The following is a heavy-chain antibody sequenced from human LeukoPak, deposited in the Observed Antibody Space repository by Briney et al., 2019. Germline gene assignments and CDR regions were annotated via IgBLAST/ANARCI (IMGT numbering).Heavy chain of an antibody. J-gene: IGHJ4*02. CDR2: IKQDGSEK. V-gene: IGHV3-7*01. CDR1: GFTLSSYW. CDR3: ARDRGSGWFYYFDY. Sequence: GGSLRLSCAASGFTLSSYWMSWVRQAPGKGLEWVANIKQDGSEKYYVDSVKGRFTISRDNAKNSLYLQMNSLRAEDTAVYYCARDRGSGWFYYFDYWGQGTLVTVSS. D-gene: IGHD6-19*01.